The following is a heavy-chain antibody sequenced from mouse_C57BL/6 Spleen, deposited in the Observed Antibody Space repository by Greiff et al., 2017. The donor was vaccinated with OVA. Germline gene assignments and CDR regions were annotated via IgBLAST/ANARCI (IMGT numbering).Heavy chain of an antibody. J-gene: IGHJ2*01. D-gene: IGHD1-1*01. CDR3: EIHPSTTVVVGHFGY. Sequence: EVMLVESGGDLVKPGGSLKLSCAASGFTFSSYGMSWVRQTPDKRLEWVATISSGGSSTYYPDSVKGRFTISRDNAKNTLYLQMSSLKAEETAMYYCEIHPSTTVVVGHFGYWGQGTTLTVS. V-gene: IGHV5-6*01. CDR1: GFTFSSYG. CDR2: ISSGGSST.